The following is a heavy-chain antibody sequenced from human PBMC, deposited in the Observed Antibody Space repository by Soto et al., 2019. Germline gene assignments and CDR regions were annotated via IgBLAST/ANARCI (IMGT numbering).Heavy chain of an antibody. CDR3: ARAYGSGSYYVWFDP. D-gene: IGHD3-10*01. V-gene: IGHV3-48*03. CDR1: GFTFSSYE. CDR2: ISSSGSTI. J-gene: IGHJ5*02. Sequence: LRLSCAASGFTFSSYEMNWVRQAPGKGLEWVSYISSSGSTIYYADSVKGRFTISRDNAKTSLYLQINSLGAEDTAVYYCARAYGSGSYYVWFDPWGQGTLVTVSS.